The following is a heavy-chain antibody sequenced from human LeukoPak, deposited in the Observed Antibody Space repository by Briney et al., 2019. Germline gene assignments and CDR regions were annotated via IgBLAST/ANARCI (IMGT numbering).Heavy chain of an antibody. CDR2: ISGSGGST. V-gene: IGHV3-23*01. Sequence: PPGGSLRLSCAASGFTFSSYAMSWVRQAPGKGLEWVSAISGSGGSTYYADSVKGRFTISRDNSKNTLYLQMNSLRAEDTAVYYCAKGGTGYSGTWPDYWGQGTLVTVSS. CDR1: GFTFSSYA. D-gene: IGHD1-26*01. J-gene: IGHJ4*02. CDR3: AKGGTGYSGTWPDY.